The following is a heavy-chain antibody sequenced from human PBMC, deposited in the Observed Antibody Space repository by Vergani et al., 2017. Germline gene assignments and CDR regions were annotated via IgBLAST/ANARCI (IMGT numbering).Heavy chain of an antibody. J-gene: IGHJ4*02. D-gene: IGHD2-2*01. CDR1: GGSISSYY. V-gene: IGHV4-59*01. Sequence: QVQLQESGPGLVKPSETLSLTCTVSGGSISSYYWSWIRQPPGKGLEWIGYIYYSGSTNYNPSLKSRVTISVDTSKNQFSLKLSSVTAADTAVYYCARHVVPAALSEIDYWGQGTLVTVSS. CDR2: IYYSGST. CDR3: ARHVVPAALSEIDY.